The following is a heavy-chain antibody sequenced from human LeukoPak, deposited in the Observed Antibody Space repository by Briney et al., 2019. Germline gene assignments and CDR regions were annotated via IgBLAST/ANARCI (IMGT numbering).Heavy chain of an antibody. D-gene: IGHD4-17*01. J-gene: IGHJ6*03. CDR1: GGSFSGYY. CDR2: INHSGST. CDR3: ARGSRGTVTRYYYYYYYMDV. V-gene: IGHV4-34*01. Sequence: SETLSLTCAVYGGSFSGYYWSWLRQPPGKGLEWIGEINHSGSTNYNPSLKSRVTISVDTSKNQFSLKLSSVTAADTAVYYCARGSRGTVTRYYYYYYYMDVWGKGTTVTVSS.